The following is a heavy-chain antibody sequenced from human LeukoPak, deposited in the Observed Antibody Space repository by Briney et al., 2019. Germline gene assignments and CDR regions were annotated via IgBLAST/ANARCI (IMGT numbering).Heavy chain of an antibody. CDR1: GGSISSYY. Sequence: SETLSLTCTVSGGSISSYYWSWVRQPPGKGLEWIGYIYYSGSTNYNPSLKSRVTISVDTSKNQFSLKLSSVTAADTAVYYCARDSAGAFDIWGQGTMVTVSS. V-gene: IGHV4-59*01. CDR2: IYYSGST. J-gene: IGHJ3*02. CDR3: ARDSAGAFDI.